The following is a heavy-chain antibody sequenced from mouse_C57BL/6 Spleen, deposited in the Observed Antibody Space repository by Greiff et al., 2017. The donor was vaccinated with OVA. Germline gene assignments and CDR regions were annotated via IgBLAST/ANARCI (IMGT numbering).Heavy chain of an antibody. J-gene: IGHJ2*01. Sequence: QVQLQQSGAELAKPGASVKLSCKASGYTFTSYWMHWVKQRPGQGLEWIGMIHPNSGSTNYNEKFKSKATLTVDKSSSTAYMQLSSLTSEDSAVYYCARWGVRNLFFDYWGQGTTLTVSS. CDR1: GYTFTSYW. CDR2: IHPNSGST. D-gene: IGHD2-2*01. CDR3: ARWGVRNLFFDY. V-gene: IGHV1-64*01.